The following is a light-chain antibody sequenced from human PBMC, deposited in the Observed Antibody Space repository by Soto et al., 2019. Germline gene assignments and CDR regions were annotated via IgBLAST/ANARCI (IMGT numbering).Light chain of an antibody. J-gene: IGKJ1*01. V-gene: IGKV3-20*01. CDR1: QSVKTF. CDR3: QQYGSSPTT. CDR2: DAS. Sequence: EIGLIQKPATLSLSPGERATLSCRASQSVKTFLVWYQQRPGQAPRLLIHDASNRATGVPARFSGTGSGTDFTLTISRLEPEDSAVYHCQQYGSSPTTFGQGTKVDIK.